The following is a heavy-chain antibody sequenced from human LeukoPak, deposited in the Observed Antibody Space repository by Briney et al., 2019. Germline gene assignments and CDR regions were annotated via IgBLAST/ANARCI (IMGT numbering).Heavy chain of an antibody. D-gene: IGHD5-12*01. V-gene: IGHV5-51*01. Sequence: GESLKISCKGSGYSFTSYWIGWVRPMPGKGLEWMGIIYPGDSDTRYSPSFQGQVTISADKSISTAYLQWSSLKASDTAMYYCARAYLGRGIVATTVRSTFDYWGQGTLVTVSS. CDR3: ARAYLGRGIVATTVRSTFDY. CDR1: GYSFTSYW. CDR2: IYPGDSDT. J-gene: IGHJ4*02.